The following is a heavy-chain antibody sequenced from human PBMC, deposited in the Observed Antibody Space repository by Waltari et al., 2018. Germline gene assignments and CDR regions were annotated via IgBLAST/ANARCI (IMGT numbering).Heavy chain of an antibody. Sequence: QVQLQESGPGLVKPSETLSLTCTVSGGSISSYYWSWIRQPPGKGLEWLGYIYYSGSTNSSPALMSRVTIAVATSRTQFSLKLSAVTAADTAVYYCARGGGDYYDSSGPYYFDYWGQGTLVTVSS. D-gene: IGHD3-22*01. J-gene: IGHJ4*02. CDR1: GGSISSYY. CDR3: ARGGGDYYDSSGPYYFDY. CDR2: IYYSGST. V-gene: IGHV4-59*01.